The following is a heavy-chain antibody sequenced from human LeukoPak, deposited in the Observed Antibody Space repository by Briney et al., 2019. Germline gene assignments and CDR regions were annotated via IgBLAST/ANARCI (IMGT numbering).Heavy chain of an antibody. V-gene: IGHV3-7*02. D-gene: IGHD5-12*01. J-gene: IGHJ4*02. CDR3: ARALDIVATITPIDY. Sequence: VGSLVLSCAASGFTFSSYWMTWIRQAPGKGLEWVANIKQDGSDEYYLDSVKGRFTISRDNAKNSLYLQMNSLRAEDTAVYYCARALDIVATITPIDYWGQGTLVSVSS. CDR1: GFTFSSYW. CDR2: IKQDGSDE.